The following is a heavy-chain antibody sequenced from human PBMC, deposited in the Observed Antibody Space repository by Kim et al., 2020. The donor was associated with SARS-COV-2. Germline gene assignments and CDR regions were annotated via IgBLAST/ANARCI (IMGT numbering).Heavy chain of an antibody. CDR3: AREDFDWLLFDYYYYGMDV. Sequence: KGRFTISRDNAKNSMYLQMNSLRAEDTAVYYCAREDFDWLLFDYYYYGMDVWGQGTTVTVSS. V-gene: IGHV3-11*06. D-gene: IGHD3-9*01. J-gene: IGHJ6*02.